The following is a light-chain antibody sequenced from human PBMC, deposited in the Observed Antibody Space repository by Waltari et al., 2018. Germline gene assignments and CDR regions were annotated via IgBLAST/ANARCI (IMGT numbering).Light chain of an antibody. V-gene: IGKV1-39*01. CDR3: QQTYSTLYT. CDR1: QSISTY. Sequence: IQMTQSPSSLSPSVGDRVTITCRASQSISTYLNWYQQKPGKATKLLIFATSSLQSGVPSRFSGSGSGTDFTLSVSSLQPEDFATYFCQQTYSTLYTFGQGTKLEIK. CDR2: ATS. J-gene: IGKJ2*01.